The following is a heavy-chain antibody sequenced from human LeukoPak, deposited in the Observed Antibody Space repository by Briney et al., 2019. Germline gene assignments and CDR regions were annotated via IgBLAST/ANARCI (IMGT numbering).Heavy chain of an antibody. CDR1: GFTFSSYG. Sequence: PGRSLRLSCAASGFTFSSYGMHWVRQAPGKGLEWVAVISYDGSNKYYADSVKDRFTISRDNSKNTLYLQMNSLRAEDTAVYYCARDLPVGASPNYFDYWGQGTLVTVSS. V-gene: IGHV3-30*03. J-gene: IGHJ4*02. D-gene: IGHD1-26*01. CDR2: ISYDGSNK. CDR3: ARDLPVGASPNYFDY.